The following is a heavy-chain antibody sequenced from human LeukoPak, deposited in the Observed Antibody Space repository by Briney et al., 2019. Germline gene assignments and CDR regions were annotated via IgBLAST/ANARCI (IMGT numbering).Heavy chain of an antibody. CDR2: ISTYNGNT. CDR3: ARVENYDLDY. V-gene: IGHV1-18*01. J-gene: IGHJ4*02. CDR1: GYTLTELS. D-gene: IGHD3-3*01. Sequence: ASVKVSCKVSGYTLTELSMHWVRQAPGQGLEWMGWISTYNGNTNYAQKLQGRVTMTTDTSTNTAYMELRSLRSDDTAVYYCARVENYDLDYWGQGTLVTVSS.